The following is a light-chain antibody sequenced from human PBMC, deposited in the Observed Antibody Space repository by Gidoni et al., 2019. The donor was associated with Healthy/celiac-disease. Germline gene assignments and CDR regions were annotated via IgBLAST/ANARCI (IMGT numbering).Light chain of an antibody. CDR1: QSVSSY. CDR3: QQRSNWPLWT. V-gene: IGKV3-11*01. Sequence: EIVLTQSPATLALSPGERATLSCRASQSVSSYLARYQQNPGQAPRFLIYDASNRATGIPARFSGSGSGTDFTLTISSLEPEDFAVYYCQQRSNWPLWTFGQGTKVEIK. J-gene: IGKJ1*01. CDR2: DAS.